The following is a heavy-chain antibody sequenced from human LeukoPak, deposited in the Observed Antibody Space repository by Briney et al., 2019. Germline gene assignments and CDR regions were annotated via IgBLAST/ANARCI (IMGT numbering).Heavy chain of an antibody. D-gene: IGHD3-16*02. V-gene: IGHV4-39*01. CDR1: GGSISSSSYY. Sequence: PSETLSLTCTVSGGSISSSSYYWGWIRQPPGKGLEWIGSIYYGGSTYYNPSLKSRVTISVDTSKNQFSLKLSSVTAADTAVYYCARQVSGHYDYIWGSYRWGQGTLVTVSS. CDR3: ARQVSGHYDYIWGSYR. CDR2: IYYGGST. J-gene: IGHJ4*02.